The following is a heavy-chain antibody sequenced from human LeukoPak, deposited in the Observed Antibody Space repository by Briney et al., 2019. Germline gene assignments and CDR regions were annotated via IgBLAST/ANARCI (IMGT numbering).Heavy chain of an antibody. V-gene: IGHV1-8*01. D-gene: IGHD6-13*01. J-gene: IGHJ4*02. CDR3: AREAIRSSWHTGRPIYYFDY. CDR1: GYTFTSYD. Sequence: ASVKVSCKASGYTFTSYDINWVRQVTGQGLEWMGWMNPNSGNTGYAQKFQGRVTMTRNTSISTAYMELSSLRSEDTAVYYCAREAIRSSWHTGRPIYYFDYWGQGTPVTVSS. CDR2: MNPNSGNT.